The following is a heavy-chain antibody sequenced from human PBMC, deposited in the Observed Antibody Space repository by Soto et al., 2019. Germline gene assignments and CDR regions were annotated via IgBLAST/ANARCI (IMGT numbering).Heavy chain of an antibody. CDR3: ARGVNLEWLFVPFDY. J-gene: IGHJ4*02. CDR1: GGSFSGYY. D-gene: IGHD3-3*01. CDR2: INHSGST. V-gene: IGHV4-34*01. Sequence: QVQLQQWGAGLLKPSETLSLTCAVYGGSFSGYYWSWIRQPPGKGLEWIGEINHSGSTNYNPSLKRRVTIAVDTSKNQFSLKLSSVTAADTAVYYCARGVNLEWLFVPFDYWGQGTLVTVSS.